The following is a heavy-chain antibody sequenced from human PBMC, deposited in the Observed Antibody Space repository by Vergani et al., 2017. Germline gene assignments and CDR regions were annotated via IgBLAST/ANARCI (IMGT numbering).Heavy chain of an antibody. J-gene: IGHJ6*02. CDR3: ARGLAYYDLWSGYHDSYYYGMDV. CDR1: GGSISSYY. V-gene: IGHV4-4*07. D-gene: IGHD3-3*01. Sequence: QVQLQESGPGLVKPSETLSLTCTVSGGSISSYYWSWIRQPAGKGLEWIGRIYTSGSTNYNPSLKSRVTMSVDTSKNQFSLKLSSVTAADTAVYYCARGLAYYDLWSGYHDSYYYGMDVWGQGTTVTVSS. CDR2: IYTSGST.